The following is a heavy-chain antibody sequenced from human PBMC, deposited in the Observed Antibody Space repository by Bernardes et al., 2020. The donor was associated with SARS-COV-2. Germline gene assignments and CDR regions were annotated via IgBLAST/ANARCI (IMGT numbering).Heavy chain of an antibody. D-gene: IGHD2-2*01. Sequence: ASVQVSCKASGYTFTGYYMHWVRQAPGQGLEWMGWINPNSGGTTYAQKFQGWVTMTRDTSISTAYMELSRLRSDDTAVYYCARGDVVVPAAQGYYYYGMDVWGQGTTVTVSS. V-gene: IGHV1-2*04. CDR1: GYTFTGYY. CDR2: INPNSGGT. CDR3: ARGDVVVPAAQGYYYYGMDV. J-gene: IGHJ6*02.